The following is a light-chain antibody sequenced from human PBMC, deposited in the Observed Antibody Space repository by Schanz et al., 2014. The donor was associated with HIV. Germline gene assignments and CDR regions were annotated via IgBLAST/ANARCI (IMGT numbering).Light chain of an antibody. CDR3: SSYSSEGSPYV. CDR1: SSDVGAYNY. V-gene: IGLV2-14*03. CDR2: DVS. Sequence: QSALTQPPSASGSPGQSITISCTGTSSDVGAYNYVSWYQHHPGKAPTLMIYDVSNRPSGISNRFSGSKSGNTASLTISGLQSEDEADYYCSSYSSEGSPYVIGTGTKVTVL. J-gene: IGLJ1*01.